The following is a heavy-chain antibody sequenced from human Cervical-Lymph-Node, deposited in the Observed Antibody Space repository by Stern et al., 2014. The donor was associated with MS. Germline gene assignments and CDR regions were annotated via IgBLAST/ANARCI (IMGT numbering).Heavy chain of an antibody. J-gene: IGHJ5*02. V-gene: IGHV1-69*06. Sequence: QVQLVQSGADVKKPGSSVRVSCKASGGISWIRQAPGQGLEWMGGIIPFVGTATVNYEQNFQGRLTIIAETSTNTTYMELSSLRLDYTAVYYWGRGAGDNWFDPWGQGTLVSVSS. CDR2: IIPFVGTATV. CDR3: GRGAGDNWFDP. CDR1: GG. D-gene: IGHD3-10*01.